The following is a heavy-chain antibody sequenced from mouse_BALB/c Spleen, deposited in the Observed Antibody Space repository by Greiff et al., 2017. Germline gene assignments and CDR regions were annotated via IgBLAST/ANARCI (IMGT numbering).Heavy chain of an antibody. V-gene: IGHV5-9-3*01. J-gene: IGHJ3*01. Sequence: DVKLVESGGGLVKPGGSLKLSCAASGFTFSSYAMSWVRQTPEKRLEWVATISSGGSYTYYPDSVKGRFTISRDNAKNTLYLQMSSLRSEDTAMYYCARHEDGYDGFAYWGQGTLVTVSA. D-gene: IGHD2-2*01. CDR1: GFTFSSYA. CDR2: ISSGGSYT. CDR3: ARHEDGYDGFAY.